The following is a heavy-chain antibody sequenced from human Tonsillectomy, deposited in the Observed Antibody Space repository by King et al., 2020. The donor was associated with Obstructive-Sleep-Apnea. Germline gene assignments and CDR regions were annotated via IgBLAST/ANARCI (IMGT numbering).Heavy chain of an antibody. CDR3: AKGGPSSSWYSGYFDY. V-gene: IGHV3-30*18. D-gene: IGHD6-13*01. CDR1: GFTFSSYG. J-gene: IGHJ4*02. CDR2: ISYDGSNK. Sequence: VQLVESGGGVVQPGRSLRLSCAASGFTFSSYGMHWVRQAPGKGLEWVAVISYDGSNKYYADSVKGRFTISRDNSKNTLYLQMNSLRAEDTAVYYCAKGGPSSSWYSGYFDYWGQGTLVTVSS.